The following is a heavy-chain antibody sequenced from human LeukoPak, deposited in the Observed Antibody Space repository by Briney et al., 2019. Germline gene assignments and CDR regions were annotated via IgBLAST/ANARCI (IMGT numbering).Heavy chain of an antibody. V-gene: IGHV4-4*07. CDR1: GGSISSYY. CDR3: ARDGSGSYYYYMDV. Sequence: SETLSLTCTVSGGSISSYYWSWIRQPAGKGLEWIGRIYTSGSTNYNPSLTSRVTMSVDTSKNQFSLKLSSVTAADTAVYYCARDGSGSYYYYMDVWGKGTTVTVSS. J-gene: IGHJ6*03. D-gene: IGHD3-10*01. CDR2: IYTSGST.